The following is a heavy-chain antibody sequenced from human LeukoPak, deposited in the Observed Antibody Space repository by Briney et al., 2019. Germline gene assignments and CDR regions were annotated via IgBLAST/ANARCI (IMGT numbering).Heavy chain of an antibody. V-gene: IGHV6-1*01. Sequence: SQTLSLTCAISGDSVSSNSAAWDWIRQSPSRGLEWLGRTYYRSKWYNDYAVSVKSRITINPDTSKNQFSLQLNSVTPEDTAVYYCAREVRVFPLYYYYMDVWGKGTTVTVSS. CDR3: AREVRVFPLYYYYMDV. CDR1: GDSVSSNSAA. D-gene: IGHD6-13*01. CDR2: TYYRSKWYN. J-gene: IGHJ6*03.